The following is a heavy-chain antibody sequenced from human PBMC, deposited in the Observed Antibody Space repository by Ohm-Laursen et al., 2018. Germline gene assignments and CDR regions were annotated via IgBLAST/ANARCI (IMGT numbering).Heavy chain of an antibody. CDR1: GYTFTTYD. Sequence: PVKVSCKASGYTFTTYDITWVRQAAGQGPEWMGWMNPNSGNTGYAQKFRDRVTMTSDTSISTAYMELYGLTSEDTAAYYCARAVRNQLVSDYWGQGTLVTVSS. CDR2: MNPNSGNT. V-gene: IGHV1-8*02. CDR3: ARAVRNQLVSDY. J-gene: IGHJ4*02. D-gene: IGHD1-1*01.